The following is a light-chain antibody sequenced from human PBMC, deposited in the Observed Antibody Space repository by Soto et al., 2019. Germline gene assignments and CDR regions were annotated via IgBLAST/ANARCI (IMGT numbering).Light chain of an antibody. CDR3: QQYNSYPWT. J-gene: IGKJ1*01. CDR2: DAS. V-gene: IGKV1-5*01. CDR1: QSISSW. Sequence: DIQMTQSPSTLSASVGARVPITCRASQSISSWLAWYPQKPGKAPKLLIYDASSLESGVPSRFSGSGSGTEFTLTISSLQPDDFATYYCQQYNSYPWTFGQGTKVDI.